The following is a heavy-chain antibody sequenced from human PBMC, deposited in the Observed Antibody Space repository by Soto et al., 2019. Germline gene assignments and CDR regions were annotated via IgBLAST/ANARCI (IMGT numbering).Heavy chain of an antibody. CDR3: AKVQYASPTSWFDP. V-gene: IGHV3-23*01. D-gene: IGHD2-2*01. Sequence: PGGSLRLSCAASGFTFSSYAMNWVRQAPGKGLEWVSGIRGSGGTTYYADSVKGRFTISRDNSKNTLNLQMNSLRAEDTAVYYCAKVQYASPTSWFDPWGQGTLVTVSS. J-gene: IGHJ5*02. CDR1: GFTFSSYA. CDR2: IRGSGGTT.